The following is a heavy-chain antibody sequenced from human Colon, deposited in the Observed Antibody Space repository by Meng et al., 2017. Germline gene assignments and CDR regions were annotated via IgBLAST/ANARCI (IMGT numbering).Heavy chain of an antibody. CDR3: ATTRGAAVGRMIDWFDP. J-gene: IGHJ5*02. V-gene: IGHV1-2*02. CDR1: GSTFTDYY. D-gene: IGHD6-13*01. Sequence: FGAEVKKPGASVNVYCKASGSTFTDYYMHWVRQAPGQGLEWMGWINPNNGGTNYAQKFQGRVNMTRDTSISTVYMELSSLRSDDTAVFYCATTRGAAVGRMIDWFDPWGQGTLVTVSS. CDR2: INPNNGGT.